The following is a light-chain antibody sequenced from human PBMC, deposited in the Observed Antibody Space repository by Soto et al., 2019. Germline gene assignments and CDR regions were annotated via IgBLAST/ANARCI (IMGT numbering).Light chain of an antibody. J-gene: IGKJ2*01. CDR3: QHYDGSPRT. CDR1: QNVRSDY. Sequence: ETVLTQSPGTVSLSPGERATLSCTTSQNVRSDYLAWYQQKPGQAPRLLIYGIFNRATGIPDRFSGSGSGTDFTLTISGLEPEDYEVYYCQHYDGSPRTFGPGTKVDI. CDR2: GIF. V-gene: IGKV3-20*01.